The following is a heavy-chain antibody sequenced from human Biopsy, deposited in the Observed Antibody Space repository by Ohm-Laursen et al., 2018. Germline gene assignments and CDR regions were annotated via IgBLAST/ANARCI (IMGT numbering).Heavy chain of an antibody. J-gene: IGHJ4*02. CDR1: GGTFSNYG. Sequence: SVKVSCKAPGGTFSNYGVNWVRQAPGQGLEWMGIINPGGNSTAYTQNFQGRVTMTWDTSTTTVYMELSSLRSEDTAVYYCALASFDYWGQGTLVTVPS. CDR2: INPGGNST. CDR3: ALASFDY. V-gene: IGHV1-46*01.